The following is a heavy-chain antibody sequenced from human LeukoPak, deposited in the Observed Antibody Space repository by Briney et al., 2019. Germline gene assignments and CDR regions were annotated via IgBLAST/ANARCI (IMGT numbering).Heavy chain of an antibody. CDR3: ARPYYDFWSGSVDY. J-gene: IGHJ4*02. CDR1: GFTFSDYY. Sequence: TGGSLRLSCAASGFTFSDYYMSWIRQAPGKGLEWVSYISSSGSTIYYADSVKGRFTISRDNAKNSLYLQMNSLRAEDTAVYYCARPYYDFWSGSVDYWGQGTLVTVSS. V-gene: IGHV3-11*01. D-gene: IGHD3-3*01. CDR2: ISSSGSTI.